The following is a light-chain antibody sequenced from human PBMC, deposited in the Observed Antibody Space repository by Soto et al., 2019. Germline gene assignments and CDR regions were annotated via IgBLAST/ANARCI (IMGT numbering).Light chain of an antibody. J-gene: IGKJ1*01. CDR2: GAS. Sequence: EIVLTQSPGTLSLSPGERATLSCRASQSVSNNYLAWYQQKPGQAPRLLIYGASSRATGIPDRFSGSGSGTEFALTISRLEPEDFAVYHCQQYGGSPGTVGQGAKVEIK. CDR3: QQYGGSPGT. V-gene: IGKV3-20*01. CDR1: QSVSNNY.